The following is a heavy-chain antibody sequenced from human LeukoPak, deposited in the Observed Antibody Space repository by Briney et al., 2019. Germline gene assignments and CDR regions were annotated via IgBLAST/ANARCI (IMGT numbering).Heavy chain of an antibody. CDR3: ARTPDY. Sequence: SETLSLTCTVSGGSISSGGYYWSWIRQPPGKGLEWIGEINHSGSTNYNPSLKSRVTISVDTSKNQSSLKLSSVTAADTAVYYCARTPDYWGQGTLVTVSS. J-gene: IGHJ4*02. CDR1: GGSISSGGYY. V-gene: IGHV4-39*07. CDR2: INHSGST.